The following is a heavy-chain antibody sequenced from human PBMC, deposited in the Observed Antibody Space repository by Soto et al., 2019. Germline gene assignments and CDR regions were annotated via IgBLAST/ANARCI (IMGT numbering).Heavy chain of an antibody. CDR3: ARDRHYRAWGYFDY. V-gene: IGHV3-30*03. CDR2: ISYDGSNN. CDR1: GFTFSSYG. J-gene: IGHJ4*02. Sequence: QVQLVESGGGVVQPGRSLRLSCAASGFTFSSYGMHWVRQAPGKGLEWVAVISYDGSNNYYADSVKGRFTISRDNSKNTLYLQMNSMRAEDTALYYCARDRHYRAWGYFDYWGQGTLVTVSS. D-gene: IGHD3-16*01.